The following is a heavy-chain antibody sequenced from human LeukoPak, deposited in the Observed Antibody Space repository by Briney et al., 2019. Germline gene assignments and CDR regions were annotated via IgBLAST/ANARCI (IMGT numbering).Heavy chain of an antibody. V-gene: IGHV3-30-3*01. CDR2: ISYDGSNK. J-gene: IGHJ4*02. CDR3: ARMGPTAVAGNGEDYFDY. CDR1: GFTFSSYA. Sequence: GGSLRLSCAASGFTFSSYAMHWVRQAPGKGLEWVAVISYDGSNKYYADSVKGRFTISRDNSKNTLYLQMNSLRAEDTAVYYCARMGPTAVAGNGEDYFDYWGQGTLVTVSS. D-gene: IGHD6-19*01.